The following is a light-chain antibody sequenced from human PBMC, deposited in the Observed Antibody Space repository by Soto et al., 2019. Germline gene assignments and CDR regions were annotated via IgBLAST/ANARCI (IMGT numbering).Light chain of an antibody. CDR2: GAS. CDR3: QQYGSSGT. CDR1: QSVSSSS. Sequence: ENVLTQSPGTLSLSPGERATLFCRASQSVSSSSLAWYQQKPGQAPRLLMYGASSRATGIPDRFSGSGSGTDSTLTISRLEPEDFAVYYCQQYGSSGTFGQGTKVDIK. V-gene: IGKV3-20*01. J-gene: IGKJ1*01.